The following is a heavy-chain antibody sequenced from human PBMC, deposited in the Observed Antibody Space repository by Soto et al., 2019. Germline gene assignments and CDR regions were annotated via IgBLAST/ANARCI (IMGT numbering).Heavy chain of an antibody. V-gene: IGHV1-8*01. CDR2: MNPNSGNT. Sequence: ASVKVSCKASGYTFTSYDINWVRQATGQGLEWMGWMNPNSGNTGYAQKFQGRVTMTRNTYISTAYMELSSLRSEDTAVYYCASPARNYDFWSGYSFDIWGQGTMVTVSS. CDR1: GYTFTSYD. D-gene: IGHD3-3*01. CDR3: ASPARNYDFWSGYSFDI. J-gene: IGHJ3*02.